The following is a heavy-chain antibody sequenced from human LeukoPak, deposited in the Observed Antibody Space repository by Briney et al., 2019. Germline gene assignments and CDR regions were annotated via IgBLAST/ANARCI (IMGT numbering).Heavy chain of an antibody. V-gene: IGHV4-59*08. J-gene: IGHJ4*02. CDR2: IYYSGST. CDR1: GGSISSYY. CDR3: ARGGTDFDY. Sequence: SETLSLTCTVSGGSISSYYWSWIRQAPGKGLEWIGHIYYSGSTNYNPSLASRVTISVDTSKNQFSLKLSSVTATDTALYYCARGGTDFDYWGRGTLVTVSS. D-gene: IGHD2-15*01.